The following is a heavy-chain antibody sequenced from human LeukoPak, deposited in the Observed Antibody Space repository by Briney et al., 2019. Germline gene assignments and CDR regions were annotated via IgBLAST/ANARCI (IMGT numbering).Heavy chain of an antibody. CDR2: INAGNGNT. Sequence: GASVKVSCKASGYTFTSYAMHWVRQAPGQRLEWMGWINAGNGNTKYSQKFQGRVTITRDTSASTVYMELSSLRSEDTAVYYCARDLRRDGYNLGYWGQGTLVTVSS. CDR3: ARDLRRDGYNLGY. CDR1: GYTFTSYA. D-gene: IGHD5-24*01. J-gene: IGHJ4*02. V-gene: IGHV1-3*01.